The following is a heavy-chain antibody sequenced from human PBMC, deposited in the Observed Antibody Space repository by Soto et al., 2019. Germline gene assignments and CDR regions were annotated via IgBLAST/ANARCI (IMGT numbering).Heavy chain of an antibody. CDR3: ARGQYCSSTSCIGADAFDI. D-gene: IGHD2-2*01. Sequence: AASVNVPCQPSGCTFTSYDITWVGPATAQGLEWMGWLNPNSGNTGYAQEFQGRVTMTRNTSISTAYMELSSLRSEDTAVYYCARGQYCSSTSCIGADAFDIWGRGTMVPVSS. CDR2: LNPNSGNT. V-gene: IGHV1-8*01. J-gene: IGHJ3*02. CDR1: GCTFTSYD.